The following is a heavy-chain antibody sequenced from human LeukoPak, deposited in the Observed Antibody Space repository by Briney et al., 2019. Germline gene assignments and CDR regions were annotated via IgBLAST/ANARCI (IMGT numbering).Heavy chain of an antibody. CDR1: GFSFSDYY. V-gene: IGHV3-23*01. J-gene: IGHJ3*02. D-gene: IGHD3-9*01. CDR3: AKHHSPILRYFDWLVEGDAFDI. Sequence: GGSLRLSCAASGFSFSDYYMTWVRQAPGKGLEWVSHISDSDSRTHYVDSVKGRFTISRDDSNDTLYLQMNSLRTEDTALYYCAKHHSPILRYFDWLVEGDAFDIWGQGTMVTVSS. CDR2: ISDSDSRT.